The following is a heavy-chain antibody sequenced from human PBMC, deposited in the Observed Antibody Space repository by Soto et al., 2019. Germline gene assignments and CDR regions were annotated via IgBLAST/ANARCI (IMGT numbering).Heavy chain of an antibody. V-gene: IGHV3-66*01. J-gene: IGHJ4*02. D-gene: IGHD2-15*01. CDR1: GFTVSSNY. CDR2: IYSGGST. CDR3: ARTCSGGTCSFDY. Sequence: EVQLVESGGGLVQPGGSLRLSCAASGFTVSSNYMSWVRQAPGKGLEWVAVIYSGGSTYYAASVKGRFTISRDNSENTLYLKMNSLRAEDTAVYYCARTCSGGTCSFDYWGQGTLVTVSS.